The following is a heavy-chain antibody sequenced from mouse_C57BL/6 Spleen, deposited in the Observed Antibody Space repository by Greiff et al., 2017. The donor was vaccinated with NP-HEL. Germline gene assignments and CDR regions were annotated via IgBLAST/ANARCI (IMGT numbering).Heavy chain of an antibody. CDR3: ARKGAYYYGSSYEGYFDV. Sequence: QVQLKESGAELMKPGASVKLSCKATGYTFTGYWIEWVKQRPGHGLEWIGEILPGSGSTNYNEKFKGKATFTADTSSNTAYMQLSSLTTEDSAIYYCARKGAYYYGSSYEGYFDVWGTGTTVTVSS. CDR2: ILPGSGST. V-gene: IGHV1-9*01. D-gene: IGHD1-1*01. CDR1: GYTFTGYW. J-gene: IGHJ1*03.